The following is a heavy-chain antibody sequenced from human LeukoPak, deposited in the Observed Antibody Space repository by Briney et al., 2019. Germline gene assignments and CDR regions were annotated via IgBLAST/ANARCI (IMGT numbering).Heavy chain of an antibody. Sequence: GGSLRLSCAASGFTFSSYAMHWVRQAPGKGLEWVAVISYDGSNKYYADSVKGRFTISRDNSKNTQYLQMNSLRAEDTAVYYCARDRIDFDWLFERWGQGTLVTVSS. V-gene: IGHV3-30-3*01. J-gene: IGHJ4*02. CDR3: ARDRIDFDWLFER. CDR1: GFTFSSYA. CDR2: ISYDGSNK. D-gene: IGHD3-9*01.